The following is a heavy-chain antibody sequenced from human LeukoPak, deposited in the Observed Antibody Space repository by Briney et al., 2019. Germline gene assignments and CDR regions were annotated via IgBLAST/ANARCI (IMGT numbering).Heavy chain of an antibody. CDR2: IKQDGSEK. V-gene: IGHV3-7*04. D-gene: IGHD3-10*01. J-gene: IGHJ4*02. CDR1: GFTFSNYG. Sequence: PGGSLRLSCAASGFTFSNYGMSWVRQAPGKGLEWVASIKQDGSEKFYVDSVKGRFTISRDNAKNSLYLQMNSLRAEDTAVYYCARVRDDCFDYWGQGTLVTVSS. CDR3: ARVRDDCFDY.